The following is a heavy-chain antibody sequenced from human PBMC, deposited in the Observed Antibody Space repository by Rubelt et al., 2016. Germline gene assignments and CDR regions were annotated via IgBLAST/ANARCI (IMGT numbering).Heavy chain of an antibody. D-gene: IGHD2-15*01. V-gene: IGHV1-46*01. CDR2: INPSGGST. J-gene: IGHJ6*02. CDR3: ARGHPIVVVVAATLPDVTHGMDV. Sequence: QGLEWMGIINPSGGSTSYAQKFQGRVTMTRDTSTSTVYMELSSLRSEDTAVYYCARGHPIVVVVAATLPDVTHGMDVWGQGTTVTVSS.